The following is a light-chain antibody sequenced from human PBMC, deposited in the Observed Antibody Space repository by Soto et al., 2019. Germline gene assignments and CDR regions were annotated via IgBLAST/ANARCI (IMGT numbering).Light chain of an antibody. Sequence: QSVLTQPASVSGSPGQSITISCTGTSSDIGGYNYVSWYQQHPGKVPKLMVSEVNKRPSGVSNRFSGSKSGNTASLTISGLQAEDEADYYCTSYTSTSTVVFGGGTKLTVL. CDR2: EVN. J-gene: IGLJ2*01. V-gene: IGLV2-14*01. CDR1: SSDIGGYNY. CDR3: TSYTSTSTVV.